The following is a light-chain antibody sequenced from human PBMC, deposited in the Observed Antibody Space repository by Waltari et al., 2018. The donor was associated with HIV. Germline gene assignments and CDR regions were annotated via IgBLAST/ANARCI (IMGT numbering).Light chain of an antibody. CDR2: KHI. CDR1: YSNIGSDN. Sequence: QSVLTQPPSASGTPGQRVTISCSGSYSNIGSDNVHWYQHLPGTAPKLLIYKHIGRPSGVPDRFHGSKYGASAYLAISGLRSEDEADYYCTGWDASLSEYVFGPGTRVTV. V-gene: IGLV1-47*01. CDR3: TGWDASLSEYV. J-gene: IGLJ1*01.